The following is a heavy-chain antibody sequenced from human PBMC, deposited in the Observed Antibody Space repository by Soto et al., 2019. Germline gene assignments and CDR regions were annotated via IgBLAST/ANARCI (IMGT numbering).Heavy chain of an antibody. CDR2: IYYSGST. CDR3: ARDRGTANYYYGMDV. J-gene: IGHJ6*02. V-gene: IGHV4-59*12. CDR1: GGSISRYY. Sequence: SEALSLTCTVSGGSISRYYWTWIRQPPGKGLEWIGYIYYSGSTNYNPSLKSRVTISVATSKTQFSLKLSSVTAADTAVSYCARDRGTANYYYGMDVLGQGTTVTVSS. D-gene: IGHD3-10*01.